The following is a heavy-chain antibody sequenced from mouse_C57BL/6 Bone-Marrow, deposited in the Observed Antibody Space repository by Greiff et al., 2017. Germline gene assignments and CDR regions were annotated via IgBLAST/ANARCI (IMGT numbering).Heavy chain of an antibody. CDR1: GFSLSTSGMG. J-gene: IGHJ1*03. V-gene: IGHV8-12*01. CDR2: IYWDDDK. D-gene: IGHD1-2*01. CDR3: ARVHYYGPLYLDV. Sequence: QVPLKVSGPGLLQSSQTLSLSCSFSGFSLSTSGMGVSWIRQPSGKGLEWLEHIYWDDDKRYNPSLKSRLTISKDTSRNQVFLRITRVDTAATATYFCARVHYYGPLYLDVWGTGTTVTVPS.